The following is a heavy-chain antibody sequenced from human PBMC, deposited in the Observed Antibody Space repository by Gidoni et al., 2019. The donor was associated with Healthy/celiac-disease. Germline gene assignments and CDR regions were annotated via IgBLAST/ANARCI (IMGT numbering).Heavy chain of an antibody. V-gene: IGHV4-61*01. CDR1: GGSVRSGSYY. Sequence: QVQLQESGPGLVKPSETLSLTCHVSGGSVRSGSYYWSWIRQPPGKGLEWIGYIYYSGSTNYNPSLKSRVTISVDTSKNQFSLKLSSVTAADTAVYYCARDRSNNWNPDAFDIWGQGTMVTVSS. D-gene: IGHD1-20*01. CDR2: IYYSGST. J-gene: IGHJ3*02. CDR3: ARDRSNNWNPDAFDI.